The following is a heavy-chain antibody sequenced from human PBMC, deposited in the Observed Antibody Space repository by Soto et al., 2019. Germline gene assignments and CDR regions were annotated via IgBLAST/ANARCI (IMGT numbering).Heavy chain of an antibody. CDR1: GFTFSSYS. CDR3: ARERRTLYYYGMDV. CDR2: ISSSSSTI. V-gene: IGHV3-48*02. Sequence: LRLSCAASGFTFSSYSMNWVRQAPGKGLEWVSYISSSSSTIYYADSVKGRFTISRDNAKNSLYLQMNSLRDEDTAVYYCARERRTLYYYGMDVWGQGTTVTVSS. J-gene: IGHJ6*02.